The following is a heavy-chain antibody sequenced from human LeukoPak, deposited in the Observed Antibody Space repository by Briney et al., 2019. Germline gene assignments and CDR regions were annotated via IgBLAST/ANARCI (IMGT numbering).Heavy chain of an antibody. CDR3: ARSLESSGYDY. Sequence: GGSLRLSFAASGFTFSSYDMHWVRQATGKGLEWVSAIGTAGDTYYPGSVKGRFTISRENAKNSLYLQMNSLRAGDTAVYYCARSLESSGYDYWGQGTLVTVSS. CDR2: IGTAGDT. D-gene: IGHD6-19*01. V-gene: IGHV3-13*01. J-gene: IGHJ4*02. CDR1: GFTFSSYD.